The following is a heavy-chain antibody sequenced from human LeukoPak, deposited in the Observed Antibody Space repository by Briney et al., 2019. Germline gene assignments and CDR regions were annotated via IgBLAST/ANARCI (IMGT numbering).Heavy chain of an antibody. D-gene: IGHD3-9*01. V-gene: IGHV3-30*04. CDR1: GFTFSSYA. CDR2: ISYDGSNK. Sequence: GRSLRLSSADSGFTFSSYAMHWVRQAPGKGLEWVAVISYDGSNKYYADSVKGRFTISRDNSKNTLYLQMNSLRAEDTAVYYCARVTIAFEWFGHSDYWGQGTLVTVSS. CDR3: ARVTIAFEWFGHSDY. J-gene: IGHJ4*02.